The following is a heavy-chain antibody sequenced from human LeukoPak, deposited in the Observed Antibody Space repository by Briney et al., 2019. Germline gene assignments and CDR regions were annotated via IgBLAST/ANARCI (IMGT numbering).Heavy chain of an antibody. Sequence: ASVKVSCKASGYTFTSYGISWVRQAPGQGLEWMGWISAYNGNTNYAQKLQGRVTMTTDTSTSTAYMELRSLRSDDTAVCYCARDRLAIVVVVAAISDWFDPWGQGTLVTVSS. CDR1: GYTFTSYG. D-gene: IGHD2-15*01. CDR3: ARDRLAIVVVVAAISDWFDP. CDR2: ISAYNGNT. V-gene: IGHV1-18*01. J-gene: IGHJ5*02.